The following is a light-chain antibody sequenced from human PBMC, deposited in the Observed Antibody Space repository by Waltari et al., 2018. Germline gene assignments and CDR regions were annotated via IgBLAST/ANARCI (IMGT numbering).Light chain of an antibody. CDR3: SSYTSSISLV. CDR1: RSYIGGYKY. V-gene: IGLV2-14*03. J-gene: IGLJ2*01. CDR2: DVS. Sequence: QSALTQPASVAGSPGQTITITCTGTRSYIGGYKYVSWYQQLPGKAPKLLIYDVSILPAGVSNRFYGSKSGTTASLTISWLQAEGEADYCCSSYTSSISLVFGRGTKLTVL.